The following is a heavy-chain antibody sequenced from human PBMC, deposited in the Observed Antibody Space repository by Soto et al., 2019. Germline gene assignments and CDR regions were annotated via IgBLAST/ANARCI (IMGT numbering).Heavy chain of an antibody. Sequence: GGSLRLSCAASGITFSSYAMHWVRQAPGKGLEWVAVISYDGSNKFYADSVKGRFTISRDNSKNTLSLQMNSLRAEDTAVYYCARDNWGFEYSSSSSRGVYFDYWDQGTLVTVSS. CDR1: GITFSSYA. D-gene: IGHD6-6*01. J-gene: IGHJ4*02. CDR3: ARDNWGFEYSSSSSRGVYFDY. V-gene: IGHV3-30-3*01. CDR2: ISYDGSNK.